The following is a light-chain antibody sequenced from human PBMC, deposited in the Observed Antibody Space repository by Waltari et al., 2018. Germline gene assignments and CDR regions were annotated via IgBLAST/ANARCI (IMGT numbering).Light chain of an antibody. CDR1: QSVVFSSNNKNY. CDR3: QQCYTFPYT. Sequence: DIVLTQSPDSLAVSLGERATINCTSSQSVVFSSNNKNYLAWYQQKPGQPPKLLITWASTRESGVPDRFSGSGSGTDFTLTISSLHAEDVAVYYCQQCYTFPYTFGQGTKLEIK. J-gene: IGKJ2*01. V-gene: IGKV4-1*01. CDR2: WAS.